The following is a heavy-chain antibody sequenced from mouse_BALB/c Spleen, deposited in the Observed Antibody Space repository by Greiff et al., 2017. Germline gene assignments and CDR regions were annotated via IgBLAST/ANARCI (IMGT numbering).Heavy chain of an antibody. CDR1: GYTFTSYW. D-gene: IGHD1-1*01. J-gene: IGHJ4*01. CDR2: IYPGNSDT. Sequence: VQLKQSGTVLARPGASVKMSCKASGYTFTSYWMHWVKQRPGQGLEWIGAIYPGNSDTSYNQKFKGKAKLTAVTSTSTAYMELSSLTNEDSAVYYCTSTTVVAYYYAMDYWGQGTSVTVSS. V-gene: IGHV1-5*01. CDR3: TSTTVVAYYYAMDY.